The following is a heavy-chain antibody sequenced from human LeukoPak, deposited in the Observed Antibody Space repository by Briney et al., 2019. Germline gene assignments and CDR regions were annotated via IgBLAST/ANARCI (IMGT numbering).Heavy chain of an antibody. CDR3: AKETAGLDY. Sequence: GGSLRLSCAASRFTFRCYAMNWVRQVPGKGLEWGSGISGSGGSTYCADSVKGRFTISRDNSKNTLYLQMNSLRVEDTAIYYCAKETAGLDYWGQGTLVTVSS. J-gene: IGHJ4*02. CDR2: ISGSGGST. V-gene: IGHV3-23*01. D-gene: IGHD6-19*01. CDR1: RFTFRCYA.